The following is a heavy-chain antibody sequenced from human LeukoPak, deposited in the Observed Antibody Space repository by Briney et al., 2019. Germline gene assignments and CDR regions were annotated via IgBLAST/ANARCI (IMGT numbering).Heavy chain of an antibody. CDR2: ISGSGDYT. CDR1: GFTFSSHG. J-gene: IGHJ4*02. D-gene: IGHD3-22*01. V-gene: IGHV3-23*01. Sequence: GGSLRLSCAAFGFTFSSHGMSWVRQAPGKGLEWVSTISGSGDYTYYADSVKGRLTISRDNSKNTLYLQMNSLRAEDTAVYYCAKVGGTVIVWGQGTLVTVSS. CDR3: AKVGGTVIV.